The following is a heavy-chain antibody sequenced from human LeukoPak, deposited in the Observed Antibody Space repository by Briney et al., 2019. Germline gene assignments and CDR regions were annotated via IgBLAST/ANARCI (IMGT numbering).Heavy chain of an antibody. CDR1: GGSISSYY. V-gene: IGHV4-4*07. D-gene: IGHD5-24*01. J-gene: IGHJ3*01. CDR3: AREKSPERKTWLQLGAFDV. CDR2: IYTSGST. Sequence: SETLSLTCTVSGGSISSYYWSWIRQPAGKGLEWIGRIYTSGSTNYNPSLKSRVTMSVDTSKNQFSLKLSSVTAADTAVYYCAREKSPERKTWLQLGAFDVWGQGTVVTVSS.